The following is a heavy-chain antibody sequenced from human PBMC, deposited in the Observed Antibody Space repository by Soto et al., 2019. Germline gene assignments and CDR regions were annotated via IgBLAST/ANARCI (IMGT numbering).Heavy chain of an antibody. J-gene: IGHJ5*02. CDR3: ARDWGIAARPRWFDP. Sequence: ASVKVSCKASGHTFTSYAMHWVRQAPGQRLEWMGWINAGNGNTKYSQKFQGRVTITRDTSASTAYMELSSLRSEDTAVYYCARDWGIAARPRWFDPWGQGTLVTVSS. CDR2: INAGNGNT. D-gene: IGHD6-6*01. V-gene: IGHV1-3*01. CDR1: GHTFTSYA.